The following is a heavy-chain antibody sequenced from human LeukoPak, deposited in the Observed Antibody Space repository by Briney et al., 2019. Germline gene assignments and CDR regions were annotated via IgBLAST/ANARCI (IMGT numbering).Heavy chain of an antibody. D-gene: IGHD6-13*01. CDR1: GGSFSGYY. V-gene: IGHV4-34*01. CDR2: INHSGST. Sequence: SETLSLTCAVYGGSFSGYYWSWIRQPPGKGLEWIGEINHSGSTNYNPSLKSRVTISVDTSKNQFSLKLSSVTAADTAVYYCAKGPRYSSRWSLRGLFDPWGQGTLVTVSS. CDR3: AKGPRYSSRWSLRGLFDP. J-gene: IGHJ5*02.